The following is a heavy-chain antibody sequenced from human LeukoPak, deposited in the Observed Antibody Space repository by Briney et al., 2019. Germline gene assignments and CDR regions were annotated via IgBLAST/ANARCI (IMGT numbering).Heavy chain of an antibody. V-gene: IGHV1-69*06. CDR3: ARGGDWLAGVGGPNWFDP. Sequence: ASVKVSCKASGGTFSSYAISWVRQAPGQGLEWMGGIIPIFGTANYAQKFQGRVTITADKSTSTAYMELSSLRSEDTAVYYCARGGDWLAGVGGPNWFDPWGQGTLVTVSS. CDR1: GGTFSSYA. J-gene: IGHJ5*02. D-gene: IGHD3-9*01. CDR2: IIPIFGTA.